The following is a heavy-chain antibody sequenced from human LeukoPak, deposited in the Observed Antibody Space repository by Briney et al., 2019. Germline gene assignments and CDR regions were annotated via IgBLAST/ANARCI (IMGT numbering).Heavy chain of an antibody. J-gene: IGHJ4*02. Sequence: ASVKVSCKASGYTFTSYGISWVRQAPGQGLVWMGWISAYNDNTNYAQKLQGRVTMTTDTSTSTAYMELRSLRSDDTAVYYCARDRNIAAAGTRSLDYWGQGTLVTVSS. D-gene: IGHD6-13*01. V-gene: IGHV1-18*04. CDR3: ARDRNIAAAGTRSLDY. CDR1: GYTFTSYG. CDR2: ISAYNDNT.